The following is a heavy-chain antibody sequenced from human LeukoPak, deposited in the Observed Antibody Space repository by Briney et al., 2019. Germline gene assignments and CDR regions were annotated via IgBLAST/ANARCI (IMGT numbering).Heavy chain of an antibody. V-gene: IGHV4-59*08. D-gene: IGHD5-18*01. J-gene: IGHJ3*02. CDR2: MYYSGST. CDR1: GGSISSYY. CDR3: ARHLVDTAMVNVAFDI. Sequence: SETLSLTCTVSGGSISSYYWSWIRQPPGKGLEWIGYMYYSGSTNYNPSLKSRVTISVDTSKNQFSLKLSSVTAADTAVYYCARHLVDTAMVNVAFDIWGQGTMVTVSS.